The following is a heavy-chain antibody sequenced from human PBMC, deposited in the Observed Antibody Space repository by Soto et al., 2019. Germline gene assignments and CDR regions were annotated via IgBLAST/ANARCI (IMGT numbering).Heavy chain of an antibody. V-gene: IGHV1-18*01. CDR1: GYTFTTYG. CDR2: INGYNGNA. Sequence: QVLLVQSGAEVKKPGASVTVSCKASGYTFTTYGVSWVRQAPGQGLEWLGWINGYNGNAKYAENLQGRVSMTTDTSTTTAYMELRSLRSDDTAVYYCARMGDVPYYYYGMDVWGQGTTVTVSS. J-gene: IGHJ6*02. CDR3: ARMGDVPYYYYGMDV. D-gene: IGHD3-16*01.